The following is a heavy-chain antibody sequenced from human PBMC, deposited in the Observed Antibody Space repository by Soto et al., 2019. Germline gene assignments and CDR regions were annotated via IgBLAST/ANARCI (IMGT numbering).Heavy chain of an antibody. D-gene: IGHD2-8*02. CDR3: AKGTATGGGAFDI. V-gene: IGHV3-23*01. J-gene: IGHJ3*02. Sequence: GGSLRLSCAASGFICSSYDMSWVRQAPGKGLEWVSTILVDGRAFYVDSVRGRFTISRDTCKNTVYLQMNSLTAGDTALYYCAKGTATGGGAFDICGQGTMVTVSS. CDR2: ILVDGRA. CDR1: GFICSSYD.